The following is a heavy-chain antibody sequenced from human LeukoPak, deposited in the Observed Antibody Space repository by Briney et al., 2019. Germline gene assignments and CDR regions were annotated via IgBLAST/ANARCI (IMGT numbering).Heavy chain of an antibody. CDR2: ISYDGNNK. V-gene: IGHV3-30*18. Sequence: GGSLRLSCAASGFTFSNYGMHWVCQAPGKGLEWVVVISYDGNNKYYADSVKGRFTISRDNAKNSLYLQMNSLRAEDMALYYCAKGGYCSSTSCYMDVWGKGTTVTVSS. CDR1: GFTFSNYG. CDR3: AKGGYCSSTSCYMDV. J-gene: IGHJ6*03. D-gene: IGHD2-2*01.